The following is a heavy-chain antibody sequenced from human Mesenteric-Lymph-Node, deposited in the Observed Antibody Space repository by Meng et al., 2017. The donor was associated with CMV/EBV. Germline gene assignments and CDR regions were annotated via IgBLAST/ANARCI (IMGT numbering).Heavy chain of an antibody. CDR2: IYYSGST. Sequence: SETLSPTCTVSGGSISSYYWSWIRQPTGKGLEWIGYIYYSGSTNYNPSLKSRVTISVDTSKNQSSLKLSSVTAADTAVYYCARGPSAGDDFWSGYYTGPIYYGMDVWGQGTTVTVSS. J-gene: IGHJ6*02. CDR3: ARGPSAGDDFWSGYYTGPIYYGMDV. D-gene: IGHD3-3*01. CDR1: GGSISSYY. V-gene: IGHV4-59*01.